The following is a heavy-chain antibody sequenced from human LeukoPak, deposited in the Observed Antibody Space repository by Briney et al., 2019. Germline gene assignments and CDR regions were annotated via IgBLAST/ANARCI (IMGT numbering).Heavy chain of an antibody. J-gene: IGHJ6*02. CDR1: GFTFSSYG. V-gene: IGHV3-30*18. CDR2: ISYDGSNK. CDR3: AKDSRGDYGMDV. D-gene: IGHD3-16*01. Sequence: GGSLRLSCAASGFTFSSYGMHWVRQAPGKGLEWVAVISYDGSNKYYADSVKGRFTISRDNSKNTLYLQMNSLRAEDTAVYYCAKDSRGDYGMDVWGQGTTVTVSS.